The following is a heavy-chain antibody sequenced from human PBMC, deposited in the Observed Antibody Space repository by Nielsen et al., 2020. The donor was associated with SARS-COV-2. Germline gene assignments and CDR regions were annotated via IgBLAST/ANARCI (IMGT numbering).Heavy chain of an antibody. J-gene: IGHJ6*02. D-gene: IGHD3-9*01. CDR3: ASPYGIPLRYFDWLEDYYYGMDV. CDR2: INAGNGNT. CDR1: GYTFTSYA. Sequence: ASVKVSCKASGYTFTSYAMHWVRQAPGQRLEWMGWINAGNGNTKYSQKFQGRVTITRDTSASTAYMELSSLRSEDTAVYYCASPYGIPLRYFDWLEDYYYGMDVWGQGTTVTVSS. V-gene: IGHV1-3*01.